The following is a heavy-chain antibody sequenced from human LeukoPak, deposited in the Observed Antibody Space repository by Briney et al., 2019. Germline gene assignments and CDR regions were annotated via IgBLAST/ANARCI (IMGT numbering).Heavy chain of an antibody. V-gene: IGHV3-9*01. D-gene: IGHD3-9*01. Sequence: PGRSLRLSCAASGFTFDDYAMHWVRQAPGKGLEWVSGISWNSGSIGYADSVKGRFTISRDNAKNSLYLQMNSLRAEDTALYYCAKGSYYDILTGASSFDYWGQGTLVTVSS. CDR1: GFTFDDYA. CDR2: ISWNSGSI. CDR3: AKGSYYDILTGASSFDY. J-gene: IGHJ4*02.